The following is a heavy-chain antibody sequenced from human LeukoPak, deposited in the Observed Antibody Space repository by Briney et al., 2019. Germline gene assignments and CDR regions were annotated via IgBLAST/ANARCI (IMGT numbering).Heavy chain of an antibody. V-gene: IGHV3-66*02. D-gene: IGHD1-26*01. CDR1: GLTVSSNY. CDR3: ARDGRVGATRLNI. J-gene: IGHJ3*02. Sequence: GGSLRLSCAASGLTVSSNYMSWVRQAPGKGLEWVSVIYSDDSTYYSDSVRGRFTISRDNSKNTLYLQMNSLRAEDTAVYYCARDGRVGATRLNIWGQGTMVTVSS. CDR2: IYSDDST.